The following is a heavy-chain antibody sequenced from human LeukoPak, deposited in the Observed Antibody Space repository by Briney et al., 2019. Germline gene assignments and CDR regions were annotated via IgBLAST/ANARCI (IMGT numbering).Heavy chain of an antibody. J-gene: IGHJ6*04. D-gene: IGHD3-10*01. Sequence: PGGSLRLSCVASGFAFSSYEINWVRQALGKGLEWVSYISTSGSTIYYADSVKGRFTISRDNAKNSLYLQMNSLRAEDTAVYYGFGESHYYGMDVWGKGTTVTVSS. CDR1: GFAFSSYE. CDR3: FGESHYYGMDV. CDR2: ISTSGSTI. V-gene: IGHV3-48*03.